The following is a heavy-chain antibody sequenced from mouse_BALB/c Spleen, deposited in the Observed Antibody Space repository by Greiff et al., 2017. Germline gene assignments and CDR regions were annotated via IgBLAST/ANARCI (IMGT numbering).Heavy chain of an antibody. V-gene: IGHV2-9*02. Sequence: QVQLQQSGPGLVAPSQSLSITCTVSGFSLTSYGVHWVRQPPGKGLEWLGVIWAGGGTNYNSALMSRLSISKDNSKSQVFLKMNSLQTDDTAMYYCANITPYAMDYWGQGTSVTVSS. D-gene: IGHD1-1*01. CDR1: GFSLTSYG. CDR3: ANITPYAMDY. J-gene: IGHJ4*01. CDR2: IWAGGGT.